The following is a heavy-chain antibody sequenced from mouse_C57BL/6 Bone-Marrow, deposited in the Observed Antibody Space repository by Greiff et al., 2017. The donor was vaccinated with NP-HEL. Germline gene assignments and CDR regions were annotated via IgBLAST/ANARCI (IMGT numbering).Heavy chain of an antibody. D-gene: IGHD1-2*01. J-gene: IGHJ2*01. Sequence: EVQLVESGGGLVQPGGSLKLSCAASGFTFSDYYMYWVRQTPEKRLEWVAYISNGGGSTYYPDTVKGRFTISRDNAKNTLYLQMSRLKSEDTAMYYCARRGITTAPFDYWGQGTTLTVSS. V-gene: IGHV5-12*01. CDR2: ISNGGGST. CDR3: ARRGITTAPFDY. CDR1: GFTFSDYY.